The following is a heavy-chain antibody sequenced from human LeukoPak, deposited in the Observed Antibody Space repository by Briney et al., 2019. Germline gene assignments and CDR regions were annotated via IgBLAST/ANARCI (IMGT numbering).Heavy chain of an antibody. CDR2: ISGSGGSI. CDR1: GFTFSSYA. D-gene: IGHD5-18*01. V-gene: IGHV3-23*01. CDR3: AKDRGYSYGISEY. J-gene: IGHJ4*02. Sequence: GGSLRLSCAASGFTFSSYAMSWVRQAPGKGLEWVSAISGSGGSIYYADSVKGRFTISRDNSKNTLYLQMNSLRAEDTAVYYCAKDRGYSYGISEYWGQGTLVTVSS.